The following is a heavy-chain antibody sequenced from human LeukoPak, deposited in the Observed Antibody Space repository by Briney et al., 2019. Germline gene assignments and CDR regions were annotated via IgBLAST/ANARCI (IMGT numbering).Heavy chain of an antibody. D-gene: IGHD1-26*01. CDR3: ARDLRWELPLSDY. CDR1: GYTFTGYY. V-gene: IGHV1-2*02. J-gene: IGHJ4*02. CDR2: VNPNGGGT. Sequence: GASVKVSCKASGYTFTGYYMHWVRQAPGQGLEWMGWVNPNGGGTNYAQKFQSRVTMTRDTSISTAYMELSRLRSDDTAVYYCARDLRWELPLSDYWGQGTLVTVSS.